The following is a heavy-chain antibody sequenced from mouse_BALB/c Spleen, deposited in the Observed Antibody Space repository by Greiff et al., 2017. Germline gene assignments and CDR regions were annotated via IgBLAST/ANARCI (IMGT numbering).Heavy chain of an antibody. J-gene: IGHJ3*01. CDR2: IYPGDGDT. CDR1: GYTFTSYW. Sequence: QVQLQQSGAELARPGASVKLSCKASGYTFTSYWMQWVKQRPGQGLEWIGAIYPGDGDTRYTQKFKGKATLTADKSSSTAYMQLSSLASEDSAVYYCARGGPWFAYWGQGTLVTVSA. CDR3: ARGGPWFAY. V-gene: IGHV1-87*01.